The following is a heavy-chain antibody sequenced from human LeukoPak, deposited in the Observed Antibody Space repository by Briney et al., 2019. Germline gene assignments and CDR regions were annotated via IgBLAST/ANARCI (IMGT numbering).Heavy chain of an antibody. V-gene: IGHV4-61*01. J-gene: IGHJ4*02. CDR1: GGSFSSGSYY. CDR3: ALGGIAVAGPYMEDY. Sequence: SETLSLTCTVSGGSFSSGSYYWSWIRQPPGKGLEWIGYIYYSGSTNYNPSLKSRVTISVDTFKNQFSLKLSSVTAADTAVYYCALGGIAVAGPYMEDYWGQGTLVTVSS. D-gene: IGHD6-19*01. CDR2: IYYSGST.